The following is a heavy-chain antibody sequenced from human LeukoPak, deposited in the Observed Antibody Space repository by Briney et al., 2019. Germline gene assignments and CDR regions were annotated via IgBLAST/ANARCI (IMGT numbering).Heavy chain of an antibody. Sequence: SETLSLTCTVSGDSISSGGYYWSWIRQHPGKGLEWIGCIYYTGTTYYNTSLQSRVTISVDTSKNQISLKLSSVTAADTAVYYCARLRYFDWSGFDPWGQGTLVTVSS. V-gene: IGHV4-31*03. CDR1: GDSISSGGYY. D-gene: IGHD3-9*01. J-gene: IGHJ5*02. CDR2: IYYTGTT. CDR3: ARLRYFDWSGFDP.